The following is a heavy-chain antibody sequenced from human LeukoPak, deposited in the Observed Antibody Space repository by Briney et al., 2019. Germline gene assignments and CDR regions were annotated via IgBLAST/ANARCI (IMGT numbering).Heavy chain of an antibody. CDR1: GYTLTELS. Sequence: ASVKVSCKVSGYTLTELSMHWVRQAPGKGLEWMGGFDPEDGATTYAQKFQGRVTMTEDTSTDTAYMELSSLRSEDTAVYYCATVVLYSGYYFDYWGQGTLVTVSS. D-gene: IGHD5-12*01. J-gene: IGHJ4*02. V-gene: IGHV1-24*01. CDR3: ATVVLYSGYYFDY. CDR2: FDPEDGAT.